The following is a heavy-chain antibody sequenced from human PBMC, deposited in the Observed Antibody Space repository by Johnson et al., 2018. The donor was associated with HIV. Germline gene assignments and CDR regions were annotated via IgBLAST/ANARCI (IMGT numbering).Heavy chain of an antibody. CDR3: TTDCSGGSCYSGAFDI. D-gene: IGHD2-15*01. CDR1: GFTFSNAW. J-gene: IGHJ3*02. Sequence: CAASGFTFSNAWMSWVRQAPGKGLEWVGRIKSKTDGGTTDYAAPVKGRFTISRDDSKNTLYLQMNSLKTEDTAVYYCTTDCSGGSCYSGAFDIWGQGTMVTVSS. V-gene: IGHV3-15*01. CDR2: IKSKTDGGTT.